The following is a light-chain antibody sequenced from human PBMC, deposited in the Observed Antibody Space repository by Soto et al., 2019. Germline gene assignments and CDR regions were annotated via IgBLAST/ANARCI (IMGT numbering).Light chain of an antibody. CDR2: DNS. CDR1: SSNIGNNY. Sequence: KRPPSGNGAPRGKGSIICSGNSSNIGNNYVSWYQQLPGTAPKLLIYDNSKRPSGIPDRFSGSKSGTSATLGITGLQTGDEADYYCGTWDSSLSAYVFGTGTKVTVL. V-gene: IGLV1-51*01. CDR3: GTWDSSLSAYV. J-gene: IGLJ1*01.